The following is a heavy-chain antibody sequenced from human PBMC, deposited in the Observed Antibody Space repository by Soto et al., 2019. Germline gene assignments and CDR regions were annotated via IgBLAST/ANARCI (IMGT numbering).Heavy chain of an antibody. CDR2: IKQDGSEK. CDR1: GFTFSSYW. Sequence: PGGSLRLSCAASGFTFSSYWMSWVRQAPGKGLEWVANIKQDGSEKYYVDSVKGRFTISRDNAKNSLYLQMNSLRAEDTAVYYCATVGYDFWSGYSGYYFDYWGQGTLVSVSS. V-gene: IGHV3-7*01. J-gene: IGHJ4*02. CDR3: ATVGYDFWSGYSGYYFDY. D-gene: IGHD3-3*01.